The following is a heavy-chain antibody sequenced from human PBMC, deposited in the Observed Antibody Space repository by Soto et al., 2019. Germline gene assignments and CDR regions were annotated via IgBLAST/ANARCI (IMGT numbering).Heavy chain of an antibody. D-gene: IGHD3-16*01. CDR1: GGSISSGGYY. CDR3: ARGGKRGYWFDP. CDR2: IYYSGST. J-gene: IGHJ5*02. V-gene: IGHV4-31*03. Sequence: PSESLSLTCTVSGGSISSGGYYWSWILQHPGKGLEWIGYIYYSGSTYYNPSLKSRVTISVDTSKNQFSLKLSSVTAADTAVYYCARGGKRGYWFDPWGQGTPVTVSS.